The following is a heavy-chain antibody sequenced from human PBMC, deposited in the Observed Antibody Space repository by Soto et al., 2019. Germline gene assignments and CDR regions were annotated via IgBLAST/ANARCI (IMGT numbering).Heavy chain of an antibody. D-gene: IGHD6-13*01. CDR3: ARANEIAAAPLDY. V-gene: IGHV1-69*13. Sequence: ASVKVSCKASGGTFSSYAISWVRQAPGQGLEWMGGIIPIFGTANYAQKFQGRVTITADESTSTAYMELSSLRSEDTAVYYCARANEIAAAPLDYWGQGTRVTVPQ. CDR1: GGTFSSYA. J-gene: IGHJ4*02. CDR2: IIPIFGTA.